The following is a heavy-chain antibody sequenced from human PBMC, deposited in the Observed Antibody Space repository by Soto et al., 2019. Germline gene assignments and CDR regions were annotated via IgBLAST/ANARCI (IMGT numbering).Heavy chain of an antibody. D-gene: IGHD1-1*01. CDR1: GFKVSEYY. J-gene: IGHJ4*02. CDR3: ARSGHRYNILDC. V-gene: IGHV3-11*06. Sequence: PGRSLRLSGAASGFKVSEYYSTWIRQAAGKGLEWLSYSSNSGTYTRYADSVKGRFYISRDNAKNSLFLQINSLRGEDSATYYCARSGHRYNILDCLGQGTPVTVCS. CDR2: SSNSGTYT.